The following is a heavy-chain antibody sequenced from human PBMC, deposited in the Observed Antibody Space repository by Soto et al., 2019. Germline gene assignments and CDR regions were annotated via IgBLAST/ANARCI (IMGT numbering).Heavy chain of an antibody. Sequence: GGSLRLSCAASGFSFNTYSMNWVRQAPGKGLEWVSYIGSSGTTIYYADSVKGRFTISRDNPKNSLYLQMNSLRDEDTAVYYCARDQYYYDSSGYSPFDYWGQGTLVTVSS. V-gene: IGHV3-48*02. D-gene: IGHD3-22*01. J-gene: IGHJ4*02. CDR3: ARDQYYYDSSGYSPFDY. CDR2: IGSSGTTI. CDR1: GFSFNTYS.